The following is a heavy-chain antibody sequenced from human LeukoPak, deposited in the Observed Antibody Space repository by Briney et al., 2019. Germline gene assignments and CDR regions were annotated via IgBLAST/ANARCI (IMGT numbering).Heavy chain of an antibody. D-gene: IGHD3-10*01. V-gene: IGHV3-30*02. Sequence: SGGSLRLSCAVSGFTLIRNGMHWVRQAPGKGLEWVAFIRSDGENKYYADSVKGRLTVSRDTSKNTLFLEMNYLKTEDTATYYCAKDLTMVRGAVTNWGQGTQVTVSS. CDR2: IRSDGENK. CDR3: AKDLTMVRGAVTN. CDR1: GFTLIRNG. J-gene: IGHJ4*02.